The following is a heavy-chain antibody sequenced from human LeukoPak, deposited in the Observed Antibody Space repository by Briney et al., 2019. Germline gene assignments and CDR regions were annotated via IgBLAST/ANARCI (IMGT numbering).Heavy chain of an antibody. J-gene: IGHJ6*03. CDR2: INHSGST. CDR1: GGSFSGYY. Sequence: SETLSLTCAVYGGSFSGYYWSWIRQPPGKGLEWIGEINHSGSTNYNPSLKSRVTISVDTSKNQSSLKLSSVTAADTAVYYCARGNDFGMYYYYMDVWGRGTTVTVSS. D-gene: IGHD3-3*01. CDR3: ARGNDFGMYYYYMDV. V-gene: IGHV4-34*01.